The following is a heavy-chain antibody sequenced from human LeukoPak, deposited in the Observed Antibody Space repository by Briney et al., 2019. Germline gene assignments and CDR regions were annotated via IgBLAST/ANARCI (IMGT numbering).Heavy chain of an antibody. V-gene: IGHV3-43*02. CDR3: PKGDRTRSYFNWSAS. Sequence: GGSLRLSCSASGFTFHDYAIHWVRQAPGKSLEWVSLISKDGTSTYYADSLKGRFTISRDNTKRSLFLQMNSLRTDDTAVYYWPKGDRTRSYFNWSASWGQGTPVTVSS. J-gene: IGHJ5*02. CDR2: ISKDGTST. D-gene: IGHD1-26*01. CDR1: GFTFHDYA.